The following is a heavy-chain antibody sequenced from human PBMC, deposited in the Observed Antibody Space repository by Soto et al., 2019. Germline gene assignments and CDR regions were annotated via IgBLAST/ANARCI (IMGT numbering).Heavy chain of an antibody. CDR1: GGSISSGGYY. Sequence: SETLSLTCTVSGGSISSGGYYWSWIRQHPGKGLEWIGYIYYSGSTYYNPSLKSRVTISVDTSKNQFSLKLSSVTAADTAVYYCARDWNGDYYYYGMGVWGQGTTVTVSS. J-gene: IGHJ6*02. CDR3: ARDWNGDYYYYGMGV. D-gene: IGHD1-1*01. CDR2: IYYSGST. V-gene: IGHV4-31*03.